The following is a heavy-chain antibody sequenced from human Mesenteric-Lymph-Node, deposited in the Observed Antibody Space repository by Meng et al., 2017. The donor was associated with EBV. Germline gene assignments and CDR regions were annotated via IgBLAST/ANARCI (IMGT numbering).Heavy chain of an antibody. J-gene: IGHJ4*02. V-gene: IGHV4-30-2*01. CDR1: AGSISSGSYS. CDR3: ARVAGSNYGSGSYYFDY. CDR2: IYHSGST. D-gene: IGHD3-10*01. Sequence: QSPMQASASGLLMPPTTLSLPCAFSAGSISSGSYSWSWIRQPPGNGLEWIGYIYHSGSTYYNPSLKSRVTISVDRSKNQFSLMLSSVTAADAAVYYCARVAGSNYGSGSYYFDYWGQGTLVTVSS.